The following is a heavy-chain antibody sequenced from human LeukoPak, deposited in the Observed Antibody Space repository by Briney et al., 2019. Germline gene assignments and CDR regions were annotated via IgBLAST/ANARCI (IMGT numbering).Heavy chain of an antibody. J-gene: IGHJ6*02. CDR2: TYYRSKWYN. Sequence: SWTLSLTCAISGDSVSSNSATWNWIRQSPSRGLEWLGRTYYRSKWYNDYAVSMKSRITINSDTSKNQFSLQLNSVTPEDTAVYYCARRKAATCGMDVWGQGTTVTVSS. D-gene: IGHD6-13*01. CDR3: ARRKAATCGMDV. CDR1: GDSVSSNSAT. V-gene: IGHV6-1*01.